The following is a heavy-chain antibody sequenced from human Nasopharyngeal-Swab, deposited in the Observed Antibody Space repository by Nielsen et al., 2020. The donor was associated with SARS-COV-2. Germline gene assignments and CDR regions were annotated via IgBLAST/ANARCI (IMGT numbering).Heavy chain of an antibody. J-gene: IGHJ6*03. D-gene: IGHD2-8*02. V-gene: IGHV3-30*03. CDR2: ISYDGSNK. CDR1: GFTFSSYG. CDR3: ARDTYTGGRYYYYMDV. Sequence: GGSLRLSYAASGFTFSSYGMHWVRQAPGKGLEWVAVISYDGSNKYYADSVKGRFTISRDNSKNTLYLQMNSLRAEDTAVYYCARDTYTGGRYYYYMDVWGKGTTVTVSS.